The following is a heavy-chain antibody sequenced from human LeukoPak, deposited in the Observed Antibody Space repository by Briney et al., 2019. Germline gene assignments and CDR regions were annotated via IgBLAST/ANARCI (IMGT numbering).Heavy chain of an antibody. Sequence: GESLRISCKVSGYSFPSHWIAWVRQVPGKGLEWMGRIAPSDSYTNYNPSFEGHVTMSVEKSITTVYLQWSSLKASDTAMYYCVRQPPGVYDTTQNWFDPWGQGTLVTVSS. D-gene: IGHD3-22*01. CDR2: IAPSDSYT. V-gene: IGHV5-10-1*01. CDR1: GYSFPSHW. CDR3: VRQPPGVYDTTQNWFDP. J-gene: IGHJ5*02.